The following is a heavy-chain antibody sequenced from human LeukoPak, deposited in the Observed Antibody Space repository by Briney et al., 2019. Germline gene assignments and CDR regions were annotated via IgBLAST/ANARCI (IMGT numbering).Heavy chain of an antibody. Sequence: GGSLRLSCAASGFTFSSYAMSWVRQAPGKGLEWVSAISGSGGSTYYADSVKGRFTISRDNSKNTLYLQMNSLRAEDTAVYYCAKSHGDSRFLPRGVAFDIWGQGTMVTVSS. V-gene: IGHV3-23*01. CDR1: GFTFSSYA. J-gene: IGHJ3*02. CDR2: ISGSGGST. D-gene: IGHD4-17*01. CDR3: AKSHGDSRFLPRGVAFDI.